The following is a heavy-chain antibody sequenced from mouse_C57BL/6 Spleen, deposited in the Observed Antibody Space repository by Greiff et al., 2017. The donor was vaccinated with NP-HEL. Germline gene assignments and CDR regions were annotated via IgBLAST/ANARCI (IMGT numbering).Heavy chain of an antibody. Sequence: EVHLVESGPGLVKPSQSLSLTCSVTGYSITSGYYWNWIRQFPGNKLEWMGYISYDGSNNYNPSLKNRISITRDTSKNQFFLKLNSVTTEDTATYYCARFSNYGFYAMDYWGQGTSVTVSS. D-gene: IGHD2-5*01. CDR3: ARFSNYGFYAMDY. CDR1: GYSITSGYY. CDR2: ISYDGSN. J-gene: IGHJ4*01. V-gene: IGHV3-6*01.